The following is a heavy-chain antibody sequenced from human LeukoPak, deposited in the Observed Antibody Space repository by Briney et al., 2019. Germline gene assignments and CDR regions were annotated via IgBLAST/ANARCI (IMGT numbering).Heavy chain of an antibody. CDR2: IYPGDSDT. Sequence: GESLKISCKGSGYSFTNYWIGWVRQMPGKGLEWTGIIYPGDSDTRYSPSFQGQVTISIDKSISTAYLQWTSLKASDTAMYYSARQVVGATTRYFDIWGRGTLVTVSS. CDR3: ARQVVGATTRYFDI. V-gene: IGHV5-51*01. D-gene: IGHD1-26*01. CDR1: GYSFTNYW. J-gene: IGHJ2*01.